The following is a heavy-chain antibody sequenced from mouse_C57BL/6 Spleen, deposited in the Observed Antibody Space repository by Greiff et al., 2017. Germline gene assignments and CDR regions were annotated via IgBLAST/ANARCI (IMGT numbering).Heavy chain of an antibody. CDR1: GYAFTNYL. CDR2: INPGSGGT. CDR3: ARIRVYYYGLDY. Sequence: VQLQESGAELVRPGTSVKVSCKASGYAFTNYLIEWVKQRPGQGLEWIGVINPGSGGTNYNEKFKGKATLTADKSSSTAYMQLSSLTSEDSAVYFCARIRVYYYGLDYWGQGTTLTVSS. J-gene: IGHJ2*01. D-gene: IGHD1-1*01. V-gene: IGHV1-54*01.